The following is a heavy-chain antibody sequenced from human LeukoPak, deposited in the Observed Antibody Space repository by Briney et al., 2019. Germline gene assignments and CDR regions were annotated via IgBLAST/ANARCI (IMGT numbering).Heavy chain of an antibody. CDR3: ARGVRGRLPSYYYYYMDV. J-gene: IGHJ6*03. D-gene: IGHD3-3*01. Sequence: PSETLSLTCTVSSGSISSSSYYWGWIRQPPGKGLEWIGRIYYTGSTYYNPSLKSRVTMSVDTSKNQFSLKLSSVTAADTAVYYCARGVRGRLPSYYYYYMDVWGKGTTVTVSS. CDR2: IYYTGST. CDR1: SGSISSSSYY. V-gene: IGHV4-39*01.